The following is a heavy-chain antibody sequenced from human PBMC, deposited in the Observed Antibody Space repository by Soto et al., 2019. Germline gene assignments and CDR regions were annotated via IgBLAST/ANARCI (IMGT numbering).Heavy chain of an antibody. CDR1: GDSVSSNSVV. J-gene: IGHJ4*02. Sequence: SQTLSLTCAISGDSVSSNSVVWNWIRQSPSRGLEWLGRTYYRSKWFYEYAASVKSRIVINPDTSKNQFSLQLSSVTPEDTAVYYCARGAFIVEPCRCLDYWGQGTPVTVSS. V-gene: IGHV6-1*01. CDR2: TYYRSKWFY. D-gene: IGHD2-2*01. CDR3: ARGAFIVEPCRCLDY.